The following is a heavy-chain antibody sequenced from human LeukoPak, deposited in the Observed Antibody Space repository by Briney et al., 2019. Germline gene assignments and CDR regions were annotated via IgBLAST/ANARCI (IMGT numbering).Heavy chain of an antibody. CDR1: GFTFSSYG. CDR2: IWYDGSNK. Sequence: GGSLRPSCAASGFTFSSYGMHWVRQAPGKGLEWVAVIWYDGSNKYYADSVKGRFTISRDNSKNTLYLQMNSLRAEDTAVYYCAREADYGSGSYPTGFDPWGQGTLVTVSS. J-gene: IGHJ5*02. V-gene: IGHV3-33*08. CDR3: AREADYGSGSYPTGFDP. D-gene: IGHD3-10*01.